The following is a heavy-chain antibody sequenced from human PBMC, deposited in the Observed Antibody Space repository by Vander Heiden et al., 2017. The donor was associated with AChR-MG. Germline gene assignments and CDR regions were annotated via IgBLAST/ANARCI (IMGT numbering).Heavy chain of an antibody. J-gene: IGHJ4*02. D-gene: IGHD1-26*01. CDR3: AKCVKNSNSGSDH. Sequence: EVQLLESGGGLAQPGGSLRLSCAASGFTFSSYAMGWVSQFPGKGLEWVSGISSGGDYTYYADSVKGRFTISRDDSRNTLHLQMNSLRAEDTAVYFCAKCVKNSNSGSDHWGQGTLVTVSS. CDR2: ISSGGDYT. CDR1: GFTFSSYA. V-gene: IGHV3-23*01.